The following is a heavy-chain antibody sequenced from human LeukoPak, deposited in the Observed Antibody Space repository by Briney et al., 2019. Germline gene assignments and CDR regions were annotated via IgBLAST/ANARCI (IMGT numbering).Heavy chain of an antibody. CDR1: GGSISSYY. V-gene: IGHV4-59*08. CDR3: ARRYYYDSSGLLYYFDY. J-gene: IGHJ4*02. D-gene: IGHD3-22*01. CDR2: IYYSGST. Sequence: SETLSLTCTVSGGSISSYYWSWIRQPPGKGLEWIGYIYYSGSTYYNPSLKSRVTISVDTSKNQFSLKLSSVTAADTAVYYCARRYYYDSSGLLYYFDYWGQGTLVTVSS.